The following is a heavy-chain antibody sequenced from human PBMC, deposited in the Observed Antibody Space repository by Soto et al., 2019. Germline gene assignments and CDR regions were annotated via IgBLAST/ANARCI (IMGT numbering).Heavy chain of an antibody. Sequence: ASVKVSCKASGGTFSSYAISWVRQAPGQGLEWMGGIIPIFGTANYAQKFQGRVTITADESTSTAYMELSSLRSGETAGYDCARVGGGRRTTYCGGDCLEYFQHWGQGTLVTVSS. J-gene: IGHJ1*01. CDR3: ARVGGGRRTTYCGGDCLEYFQH. CDR1: GGTFSSYA. D-gene: IGHD2-21*02. CDR2: IIPIFGTA. V-gene: IGHV1-69*13.